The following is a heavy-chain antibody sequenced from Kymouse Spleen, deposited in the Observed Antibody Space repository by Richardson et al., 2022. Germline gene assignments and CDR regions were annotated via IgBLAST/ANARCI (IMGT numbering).Heavy chain of an antibody. CDR1: GFTFSSYD. CDR3: AREGYCSSTSCYAGAFDI. J-gene: IGHJ3*02. D-gene: IGHD2-2*02. CDR2: IGTAGDT. V-gene: IGHV3-13*01. Sequence: EVQLVESGGGLVQPGGSLRLSCAASGFTFSSYDMHWVRQATGKGLEWVSAIGTAGDTYYPGSVKGRFTISRENAKNSLYLQMNSLRAGDTAVYYCAREGYCSSTSCYAGAFDIWGQGTMVTVSS.